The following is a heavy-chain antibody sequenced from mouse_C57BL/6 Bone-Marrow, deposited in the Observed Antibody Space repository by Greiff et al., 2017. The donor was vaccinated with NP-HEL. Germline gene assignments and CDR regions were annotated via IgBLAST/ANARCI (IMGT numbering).Heavy chain of an antibody. V-gene: IGHV14-4*01. CDR1: GFNIKDDD. CDR3: KGERGPSWFAY. D-gene: IGHD3-3*01. J-gene: IGHJ3*01. Sequence: EVQVVESGAELVRPGASVKLSCTASGFNIKDDDMHWVKQRPEQGLEWIGWIDPENGDTEYASKFQGKATITADKSSNTAYLQLSSLTSEDTAVYYCKGERGPSWFAYWGQGTLVTVSA. CDR2: IDPENGDT.